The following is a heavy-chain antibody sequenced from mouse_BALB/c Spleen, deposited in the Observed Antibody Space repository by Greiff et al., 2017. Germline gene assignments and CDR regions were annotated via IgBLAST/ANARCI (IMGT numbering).Heavy chain of an antibody. V-gene: IGHV1-5*01. CDR1: GYTFTSYW. Sequence: EVQLQQSGTVLARPGASVKMSCKASGYTFTSYWMHWVKQRPGQGLEWIGAIYPGNSDTSYNQKFKGKAKLTAVTSTSTAYMELSSLTNEDSAVYYCTRSNDGYRPSYFDYWGQGTTLTVSS. D-gene: IGHD2-3*01. CDR3: TRSNDGYRPSYFDY. J-gene: IGHJ2*01. CDR2: IYPGNSDT.